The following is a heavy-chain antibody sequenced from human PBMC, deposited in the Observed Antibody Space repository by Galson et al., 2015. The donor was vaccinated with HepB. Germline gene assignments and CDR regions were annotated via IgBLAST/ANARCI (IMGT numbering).Heavy chain of an antibody. D-gene: IGHD2-2*01. J-gene: IGHJ4*02. V-gene: IGHV6-1*01. CDR2: TYFRSKWYY. CDR1: GDSVSGNIVS. CDR3: AGAGYCRSTYCFFAY. Sequence: CAISGDSVSGNIVSWNWIRQSPSRGLEWLGRTYFRSKWYYDYAVSVKSRITINPDTPENQFSLQLPSVTPEDTAVYYCAGAGYCRSTYCFFAYWGQGTLVTVSS.